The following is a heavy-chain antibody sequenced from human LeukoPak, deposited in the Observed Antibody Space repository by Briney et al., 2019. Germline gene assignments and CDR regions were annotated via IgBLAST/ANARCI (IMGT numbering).Heavy chain of an antibody. D-gene: IGHD3-10*01. CDR1: GFTLYLYA. CDR3: ARVSNRGWFDCYYLDV. V-gene: IGHV3-30*04. Sequence: AGGSQRLSCAVSGFTLYLYAMKCVPDAPDGGRECLALLLSDGSDQYYRDTVQARFTFSRDSSKNTLYLQIDTERLEYTSVYNFARVSNRGWFDCYYLDVGGKGTRVIVSS. J-gene: IGHJ6*03. CDR2: LLSDGSDQ.